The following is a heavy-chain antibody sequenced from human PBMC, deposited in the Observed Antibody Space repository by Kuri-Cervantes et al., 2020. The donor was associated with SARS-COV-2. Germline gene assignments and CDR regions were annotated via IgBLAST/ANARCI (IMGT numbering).Heavy chain of an antibody. Sequence: ASVKVSCKASGYTFTRYGISWVRQAPGQGLEWMGWISAYNGNTNYAQKFQGRVTMTTETTPSTAYMELRSLRADDAAVYYCAKVPGDGYNWNYSPLFDYWGQGTLVTVSS. V-gene: IGHV1-18*04. CDR2: ISAYNGNT. CDR3: AKVPGDGYNWNYSPLFDY. J-gene: IGHJ4*02. CDR1: GYTFTRYG. D-gene: IGHD1-7*01.